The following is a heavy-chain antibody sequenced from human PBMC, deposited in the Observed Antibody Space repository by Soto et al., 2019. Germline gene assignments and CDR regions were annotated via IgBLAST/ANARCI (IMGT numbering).Heavy chain of an antibody. J-gene: IGHJ6*03. V-gene: IGHV4-39*07. CDR1: CGSLSSSSYY. CDR3: ARGAVTTSYYYYYMDV. Sequence: SETPSPPLTVSCGSLSSSSYYLGWVRPPPRKGLEWVGSIYYSGSTYYNPSLKSRVTISLDTSKNQFSLKLSSVTAADTAVYYCARGAVTTSYYYYYMDVWGKGTTVTVSS. CDR2: IYYSGST. D-gene: IGHD4-4*01.